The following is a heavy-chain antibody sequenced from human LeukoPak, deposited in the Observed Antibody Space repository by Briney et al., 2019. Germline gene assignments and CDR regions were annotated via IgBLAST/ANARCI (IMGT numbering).Heavy chain of an antibody. CDR2: ISAYNGNT. Sequence: ASVKVSCKASGYTFTSYGISWVRQAPGQGLEWMGWISAYNGNTNYAQKLQGRVTTTTDTSTSTAYMELRSLRSDDTAVYYCAREPLLWFGELSLYFDYWGQGTLVTVSS. CDR1: GYTFTSYG. CDR3: AREPLLWFGELSLYFDY. V-gene: IGHV1-18*01. D-gene: IGHD3-10*01. J-gene: IGHJ4*02.